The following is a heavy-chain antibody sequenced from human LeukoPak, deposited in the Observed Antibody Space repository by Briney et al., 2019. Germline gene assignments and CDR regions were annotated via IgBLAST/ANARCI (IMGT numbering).Heavy chain of an antibody. CDR2: ISSSSSSTI. Sequence: GGSLRLSCAASGFTFSSYSMNWVRQAPGKGLEWVSYISSSSSSTIYYADSVKGRFTISRDNAKNSLYLQMNSLRAEDTAVYYCAAFYDYVWGSEWYFDLWGRGTLVTVSS. CDR1: GFTFSSYS. J-gene: IGHJ2*01. CDR3: AAFYDYVWGSEWYFDL. V-gene: IGHV3-48*01. D-gene: IGHD3-16*01.